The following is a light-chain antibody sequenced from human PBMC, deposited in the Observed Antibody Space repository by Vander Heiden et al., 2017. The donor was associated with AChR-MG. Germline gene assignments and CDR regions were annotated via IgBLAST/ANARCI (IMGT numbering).Light chain of an antibody. CDR1: SRDVGDYNY. CDR3: SSYTSTSTVV. V-gene: IGLV2-14*03. Sequence: QSALTQPASVSGSPGQSITISCTGTSRDVGDYNYVSWYQQHPGKAPKLMIYGVSDRPSGVSYRFSGSKSGDTASLTISGLQADDEAEYYCSSYTSTSTVVFGGGTKLTVL. J-gene: IGLJ3*02. CDR2: GVS.